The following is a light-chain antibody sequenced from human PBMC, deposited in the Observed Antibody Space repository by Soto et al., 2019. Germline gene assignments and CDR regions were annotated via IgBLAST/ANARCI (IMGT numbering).Light chain of an antibody. CDR2: GAS. CDR3: QQYGSSPLT. J-gene: IGKJ4*01. V-gene: IGKV3-20*01. CDR1: QSVSSSY. Sequence: EIVLTQSPGPLSLSPGERATLSCRASQSVSSSYLAWYQQKPGQAPRLLIYGASNRATGIPDRFSGSGSGTDFTLTISTLEPEDFAVYYGQQYGSSPLTFGGGTKVEIK.